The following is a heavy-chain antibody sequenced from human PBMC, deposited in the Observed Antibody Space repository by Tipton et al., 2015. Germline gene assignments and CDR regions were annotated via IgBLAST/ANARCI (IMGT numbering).Heavy chain of an antibody. CDR1: GVSISSYY. D-gene: IGHD5-24*01. CDR2: ISYTDGA. Sequence: TLSLTCTVSGVSISSYYWTWIRQPPGKGLEWIGYISYTDGAHYNPALKSRVTISVDTSKSQFSLTLNSVAAADTAVYYCARDLEHGMDVWGHGTTVTVSS. V-gene: IGHV4-59*01. J-gene: IGHJ6*02. CDR3: ARDLEHGMDV.